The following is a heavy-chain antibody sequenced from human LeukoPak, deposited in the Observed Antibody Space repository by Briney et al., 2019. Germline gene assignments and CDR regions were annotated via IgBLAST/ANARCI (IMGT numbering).Heavy chain of an antibody. Sequence: ASVKVSCKASGGTFSSYAISWVRQAPGQGLEWMGWISAYNGNTNYAQKLQGRVTMTTDTSTSTAYMELRSLRSDDTAVYYCARDGLQVGIHDYWGQGTLVTVSS. CDR3: ARDGLQVGIHDY. CDR2: ISAYNGNT. J-gene: IGHJ4*02. V-gene: IGHV1-18*01. D-gene: IGHD2-21*01. CDR1: GGTFSSYA.